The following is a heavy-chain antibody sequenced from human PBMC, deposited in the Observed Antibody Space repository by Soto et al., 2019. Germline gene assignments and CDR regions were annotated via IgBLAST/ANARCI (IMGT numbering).Heavy chain of an antibody. CDR2: ISSSGNTI. V-gene: IGHV3-48*03. CDR3: ARSKFDSNGYHNFDS. Sequence: DVQLVESGGALVQPGGSLRLSCAASGFTFSTHELNWVRQSPGRGLEWLAYISSSGNTIYYGGSVQGRFTISRDNAKMSVFLQMNSLRAEDTAIYYCARSKFDSNGYHNFDSWGHGTLVTVSS. CDR1: GFTFSTHE. J-gene: IGHJ4*01. D-gene: IGHD3-22*01.